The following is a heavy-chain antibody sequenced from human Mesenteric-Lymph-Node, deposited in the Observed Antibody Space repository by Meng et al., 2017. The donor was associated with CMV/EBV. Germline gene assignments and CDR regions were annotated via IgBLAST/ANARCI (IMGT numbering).Heavy chain of an antibody. CDR2: ISGGGGT. D-gene: IGHD3-22*01. J-gene: IGHJ4*02. Sequence: GFGFTFRNYALTWVRQAPGKGLEWVSAISGGGGTNYADSVNGRFTISRDNSKNTLHLQMNSLRAEDTAVYYCAKGGGSGYPYYFDYWGQGTLVTVSS. CDR1: GFTFRNYA. CDR3: AKGGGSGYPYYFDY. V-gene: IGHV3-23*01.